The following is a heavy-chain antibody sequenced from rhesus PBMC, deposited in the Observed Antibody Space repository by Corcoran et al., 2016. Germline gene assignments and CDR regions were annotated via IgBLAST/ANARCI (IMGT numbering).Heavy chain of an antibody. CDR3: AAGYSSGWYDYGLDS. D-gene: IGHD6-31*01. CDR2: ISYSGST. Sequence: QLQLQESGPGLVKPSETLSLTCAVSGYSISSGYGWSWIRQPPGKGLEWIGYISYSGSTSYNPSIKSRITSSMDPSKNQFSRKLGSVTAADTAVYYCAAGYSSGWYDYGLDSWGQGVVVTVSS. J-gene: IGHJ6*01. CDR1: GYSISSGYG. V-gene: IGHV4-122*02.